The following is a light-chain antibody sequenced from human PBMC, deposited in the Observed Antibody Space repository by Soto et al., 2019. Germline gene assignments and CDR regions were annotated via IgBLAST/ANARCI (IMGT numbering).Light chain of an antibody. V-gene: IGKV3-15*01. J-gene: IGKJ1*01. CDR3: QQYSNWPSWT. CDR2: GAS. CDR1: QSVSSF. Sequence: EKVMTQSPSTLSMSPGERATLSCRASQSVSSFLAWYQQKPSQAPRLLIYGASTRATGIPARFSGSGSGTEFTLTISSLQSEDFAVYYCQQYSNWPSWTFGQGTKVDIK.